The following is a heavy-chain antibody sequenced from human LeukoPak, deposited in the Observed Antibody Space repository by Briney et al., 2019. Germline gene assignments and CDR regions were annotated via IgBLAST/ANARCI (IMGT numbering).Heavy chain of an antibody. CDR2: INSDGSEG. J-gene: IGHJ4*02. Sequence: GGSLRLSCAVSGFTFSGFWMSWSRQAPGKGLEWVASINSDGSEGYYADVVKGRFTISRDNAKNSLYLQINSLRAEDTAVYYCAKYSSGWQGLDYWGQETLVTVSS. V-gene: IGHV3-7*03. CDR3: AKYSSGWQGLDY. CDR1: GFTFSGFW. D-gene: IGHD6-19*01.